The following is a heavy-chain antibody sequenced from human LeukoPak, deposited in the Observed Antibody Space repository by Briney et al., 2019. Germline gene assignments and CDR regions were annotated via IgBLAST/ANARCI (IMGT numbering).Heavy chain of an antibody. V-gene: IGHV4-39*01. J-gene: IGHJ4*02. CDR1: GGSISSSGYY. D-gene: IGHD6-13*01. CDR3: TRRRPFGYGSRWSFDY. Sequence: SETLSLTCGVSGGSISSSGYYWGWIRQPPGMGLEWIGSYSGDTYYNPSLKSRVTISVDTSKNQLSLKLRSVTAADTAVYYCTRRRPFGYGSRWSFDYWGQGTLVTVSS. CDR2: YSGDT.